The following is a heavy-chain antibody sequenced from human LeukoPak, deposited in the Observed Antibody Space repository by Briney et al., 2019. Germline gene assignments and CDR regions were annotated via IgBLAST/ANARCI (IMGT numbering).Heavy chain of an antibody. CDR3: ARDRLGSFFDY. V-gene: IGHV3-23*01. Sequence: GGSLRLSCTASGFTLSYYSINWVRQAPGKGLEWVSAISGSGGTTYYADSVKGRFTISRDNSKNTLYLQMNSLRAEDTAVYYCARDRLGSFFDYWGQGTLVTVSS. CDR1: GFTLSYYS. CDR2: ISGSGGTT. J-gene: IGHJ4*02. D-gene: IGHD1-26*01.